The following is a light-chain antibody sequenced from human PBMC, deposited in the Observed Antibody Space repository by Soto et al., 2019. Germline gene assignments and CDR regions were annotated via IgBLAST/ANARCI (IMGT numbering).Light chain of an antibody. Sequence: IMLTHSPCTLSFSPRELAALSGRATRSLSSTSVAWYQQRPGQAPRLLIYDASSRATGIPDRFSGSGSGTDFTLTINRLEPDDFAVYYCQQYGSSPRTFGQGTKV. J-gene: IGKJ1*01. CDR3: QQYGSSPRT. CDR2: DAS. V-gene: IGKV3-20*01. CDR1: RSLSSTS.